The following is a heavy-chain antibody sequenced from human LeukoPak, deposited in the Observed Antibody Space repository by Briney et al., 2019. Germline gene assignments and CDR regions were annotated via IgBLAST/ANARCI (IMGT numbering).Heavy chain of an antibody. CDR2: INVNSGGTNT. V-gene: IGHV1-2*06. D-gene: IGHD1-26*01. J-gene: IGHJ4*02. CDR1: GYTFTDYF. Sequence: GASVKVSCKASGYTFTDYFIHWVRQAPGQGLEWMGRINVNSGGTNTNYAQNFQGRVTMTRDMSISTAYMELSRLTSDDTAVYYCARDLSSTSNWELDYWGQGTLVTVSS. CDR3: ARDLSSTSNWELDY.